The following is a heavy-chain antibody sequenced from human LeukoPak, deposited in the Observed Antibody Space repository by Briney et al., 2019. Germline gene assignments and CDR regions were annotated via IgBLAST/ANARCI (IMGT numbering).Heavy chain of an antibody. CDR2: IYYSGST. CDR3: AGIHSSGWYEYDY. J-gene: IGHJ4*02. CDR1: GGSISSYY. Sequence: SETLSLTCTVSGGSISSYYWSWIRQPPGKGLEWIGYIYYSGSTNYNPSLKSRVTISVDTSKNQFSLKLSSVTAADTAVYYCAGIHSSGWYEYDYWGQGTLVTVSS. V-gene: IGHV4-59*08. D-gene: IGHD6-19*01.